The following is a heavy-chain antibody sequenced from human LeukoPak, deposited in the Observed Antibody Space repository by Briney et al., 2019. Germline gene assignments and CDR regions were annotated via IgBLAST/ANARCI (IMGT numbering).Heavy chain of an antibody. V-gene: IGHV1-2*02. CDR1: GYTFTGYY. CDR2: INHNSGGT. Sequence: ASVKVSCKASGYTFTGYYIHWVRQAPGQGLEWVGWINHNSGGTNYAQKFQGRVTMTRDTSISTAYMELSRLRSDDTAVYYCARTPITMVRGNSFDPWGQGTLVTVSS. D-gene: IGHD3-10*01. J-gene: IGHJ5*02. CDR3: ARTPITMVRGNSFDP.